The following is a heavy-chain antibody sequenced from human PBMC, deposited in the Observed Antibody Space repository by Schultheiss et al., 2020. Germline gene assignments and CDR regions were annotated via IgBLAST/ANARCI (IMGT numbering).Heavy chain of an antibody. D-gene: IGHD3-3*01. V-gene: IGHV4-61*10. Sequence: GSLRLSCTVSAGSISSGSYYWSWIRQPAGKGLEWIGEINHSGSTNYNPSLKSRVTISVDTSKNQFSLRLSSVTAADTAVYYCARGVQPSYYDFWSGYYPIYYCDYWGQGTLVTVSS. J-gene: IGHJ4*02. CDR3: ARGVQPSYYDFWSGYYPIYYCDY. CDR1: AGSISSGSYY. CDR2: INHSGST.